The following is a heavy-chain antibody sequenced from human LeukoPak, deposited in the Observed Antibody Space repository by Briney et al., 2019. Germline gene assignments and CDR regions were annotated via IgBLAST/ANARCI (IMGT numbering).Heavy chain of an antibody. J-gene: IGHJ5*02. V-gene: IGHV4-34*01. Sequence: SETLSLTCAVYGVSFSGYYWSWIRQPPGKGLEWIGEINHSGSTNYNPSLKSRVTISVDTSKTQFSLKLSSVTAADTAVYYCARGSYSSSWYNNWFDPWGQGTLVTVSS. CDR1: GVSFSGYY. D-gene: IGHD6-13*01. CDR3: ARGSYSSSWYNNWFDP. CDR2: INHSGST.